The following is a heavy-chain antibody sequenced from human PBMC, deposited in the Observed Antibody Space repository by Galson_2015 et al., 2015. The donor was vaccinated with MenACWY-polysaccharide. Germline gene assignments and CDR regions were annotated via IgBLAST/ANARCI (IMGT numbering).Heavy chain of an antibody. Sequence: SLRLSCAASGLTFRSSGMHWVRRAPGKGLEWVALIQNVGSPKAYADSVKGRFTISRDNSKNTLYLEMNSLRAEDTAVYHCARESSRIVFHAFDIWGQGTMVTVSS. J-gene: IGHJ3*02. V-gene: IGHV3-33*05. CDR1: GLTFRSSG. D-gene: IGHD6-19*01. CDR2: IQNVGSPK. CDR3: ARESSRIVFHAFDI.